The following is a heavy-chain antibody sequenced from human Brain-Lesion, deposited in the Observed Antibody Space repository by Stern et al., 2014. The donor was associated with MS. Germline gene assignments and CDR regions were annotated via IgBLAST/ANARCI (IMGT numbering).Heavy chain of an antibody. J-gene: IGHJ4*02. CDR3: ARRGDSSSSGFDY. CDR1: GYRFTSNW. V-gene: IGHV5-51*01. CDR2: IWPGDSDT. Sequence: VQLVQSGAEVKKPGESRKISCKGSGYRFTSNWIGWVRQMPGQGLEWIWSIWPGDSDTRYSPSFQGQVTISADKSISTAYLQWSSLQASDTAMYYCARRGDSSSSGFDYWGQGTLVIVSS. D-gene: IGHD6-6*01.